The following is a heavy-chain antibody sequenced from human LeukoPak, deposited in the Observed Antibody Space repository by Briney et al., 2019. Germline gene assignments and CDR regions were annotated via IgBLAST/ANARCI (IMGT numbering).Heavy chain of an antibody. CDR1: GFTFSSYA. CDR3: ARDSGITMVRGVIGLSVDY. V-gene: IGHV3-30-3*01. J-gene: IGHJ4*02. CDR2: ISYDGSNK. Sequence: GGSLRLSCAASGFTFSSYAMHWVRQAPGKGLEWVAVISYDGSNKYYADSVKGRFTISRDNSKNTLYLQMNSLRAEDTAVYYCARDSGITMVRGVIGLSVDYWGQGTLVTVSS. D-gene: IGHD3-10*01.